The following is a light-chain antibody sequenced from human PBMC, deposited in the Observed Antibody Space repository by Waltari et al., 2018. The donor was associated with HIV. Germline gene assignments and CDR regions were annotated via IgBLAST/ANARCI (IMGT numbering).Light chain of an antibody. CDR3: ESYTSTSVWV. CDR2: DVP. V-gene: IGLV2-14*03. Sequence: QSALTQPASVSGSPGQSITISCTGSSSDVGGYNFVSWYQQHPGKAPRVLIYDVPTRPSGVSDRCSGARSGDTASLTSSGLQPEDEADYYCESYTSTSVWVFGGGTRLTVL. CDR1: SSDVGGYNF. J-gene: IGLJ3*02.